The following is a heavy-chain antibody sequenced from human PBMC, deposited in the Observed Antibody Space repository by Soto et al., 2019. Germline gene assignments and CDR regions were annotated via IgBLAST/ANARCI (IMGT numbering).Heavy chain of an antibody. CDR2: ISYDVSNK. J-gene: IGHJ6*02. CDR1: GFTFSSYA. Sequence: QVQLVESGGGVVQPGRSLRLSCAASGFTFSSYAMHWVRQAPGKGLEWVAVISYDVSNKYYADSVKGRFTISRDNSKNTLYLQMNSLRAEDTAVYYCARDGEQWLGEVDDGMDVWGQGTTVTVSS. V-gene: IGHV3-30-3*01. CDR3: ARDGEQWLGEVDDGMDV. D-gene: IGHD6-19*01.